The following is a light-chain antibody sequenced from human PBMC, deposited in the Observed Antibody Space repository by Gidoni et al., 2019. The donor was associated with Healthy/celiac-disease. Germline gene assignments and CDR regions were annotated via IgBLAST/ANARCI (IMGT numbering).Light chain of an antibody. CDR2: AAS. Sequence: LQMTPSPSSLSASVGDRVTITCRASQSISSYLNWYQQKPGKAPKLLIYAASSLQSGVPSRFSGSGSGTDFTLTISSLQPEDFATYYCQQSYSTLFTFGPGTKVDIK. V-gene: IGKV1-39*01. CDR1: QSISSY. J-gene: IGKJ3*01. CDR3: QQSYSTLFT.